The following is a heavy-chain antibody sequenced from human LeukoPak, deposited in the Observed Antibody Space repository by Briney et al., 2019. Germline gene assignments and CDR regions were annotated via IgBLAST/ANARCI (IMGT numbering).Heavy chain of an antibody. Sequence: GGSLRLSCAASGFTFDDYAMHWVRQAPAKGLEWVSLISGDGGSTYYADSVKGRFTISRDNSKNSLYLQMNSLRTEDTALYYCAKDGYSYGPNWFDPWGQGTLVTVSS. V-gene: IGHV3-43*02. D-gene: IGHD5-18*01. CDR3: AKDGYSYGPNWFDP. CDR2: ISGDGGST. CDR1: GFTFDDYA. J-gene: IGHJ5*02.